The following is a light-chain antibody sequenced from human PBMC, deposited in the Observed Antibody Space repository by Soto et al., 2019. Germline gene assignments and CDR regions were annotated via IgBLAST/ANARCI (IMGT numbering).Light chain of an antibody. CDR1: RSVSTF. J-gene: IGKJ5*01. CDR3: QQRSNWPPEIT. CDR2: DAS. V-gene: IGKV3-11*01. Sequence: EIVLTQSPATLSLSPGERATLSCRASRSVSTFLAWYQQRPGQAPRLLIYDASNRANGIPARFSGGGSGTDVTLTISSLEPEDFAVYYCQQRSNWPPEITFGQGTRLEIK.